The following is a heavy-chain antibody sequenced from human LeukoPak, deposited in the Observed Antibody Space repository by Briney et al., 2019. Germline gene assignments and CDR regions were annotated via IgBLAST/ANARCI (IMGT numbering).Heavy chain of an antibody. CDR2: ITSSSATI. J-gene: IGHJ4*02. CDR3: ARDMYSGSAG. CDR1: GFTFNYYS. D-gene: IGHD1-26*01. V-gene: IGHV3-48*04. Sequence: GGSLRLSCAASGFTFNYYSMNWFRQAPGKGLEWISYITSSSATIYYADSVRGRFTVSRDNAKDSLYLQMNSLRAEDTAVYYCARDMYSGSAGWGQGTLVTVSS.